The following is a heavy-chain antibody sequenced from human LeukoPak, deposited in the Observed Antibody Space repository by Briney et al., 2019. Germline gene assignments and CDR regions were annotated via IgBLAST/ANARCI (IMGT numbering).Heavy chain of an antibody. CDR2: ISSSGSTE. CDR3: ARGGYSFDY. Sequence: GGSLILSCAASGFTFSSYEMNWVRQAPGKGLEWVSYISSSGSTEYYADSVKGRFTISRDDAKNSLYLQMNSLRAEDTAVYYCARGGYSFDYWGQGTLVTVSS. V-gene: IGHV3-48*03. D-gene: IGHD3-16*01. CDR1: GFTFSSYE. J-gene: IGHJ4*02.